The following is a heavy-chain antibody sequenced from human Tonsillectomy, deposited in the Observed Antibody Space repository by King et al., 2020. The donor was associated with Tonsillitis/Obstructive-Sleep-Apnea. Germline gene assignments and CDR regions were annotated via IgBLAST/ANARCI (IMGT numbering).Heavy chain of an antibody. V-gene: IGHV3-53*04. D-gene: IGHD1-7*01. Sequence: VQLVESGGGLVQPGGSLRLSCAASGFTVSSNYMSWVRQAPGKGLEWVSVIYSGGSTYYADSVKGRFTISRHNSKNTLYLQMNSLRAEDTAVYYCARELHAAYNWNSHHWFDPWGQGTLVTVSS. J-gene: IGHJ5*02. CDR1: GFTVSSNY. CDR3: ARELHAAYNWNSHHWFDP. CDR2: IYSGGST.